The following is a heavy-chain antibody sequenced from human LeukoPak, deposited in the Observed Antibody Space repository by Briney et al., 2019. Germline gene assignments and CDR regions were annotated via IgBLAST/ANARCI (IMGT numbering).Heavy chain of an antibody. CDR2: TYPGDSDT. J-gene: IGHJ4*02. CDR1: GYSFTSYW. V-gene: IGHV5-51*01. CDR3: ARYLNGFLVGATQHFDY. D-gene: IGHD1-26*01. Sequence: GESLKISCKGSGYSFTSYWIGWVRQMPGKGLEWMGITYPGDSDTRYSPSFQGQVTISADKSISTAYLQWSSLKASDTAMYYCARYLNGFLVGATQHFDYWGQGTLVTVSS.